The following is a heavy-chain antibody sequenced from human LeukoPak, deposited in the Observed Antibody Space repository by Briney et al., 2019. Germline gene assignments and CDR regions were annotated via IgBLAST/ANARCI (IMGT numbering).Heavy chain of an antibody. Sequence: GGSLRLSCAAPGVTFSDYEKNCVRPALGGGVGWVSYISTSGSTIYYADSVKGRFTISRDNAKNSLYLQMNSLRAEDTAVYYCARSWLAVAGPEYWGQGTLVTVSS. CDR1: GVTFSDYE. CDR2: ISTSGSTI. D-gene: IGHD6-19*01. V-gene: IGHV3-48*03. CDR3: ARSWLAVAGPEY. J-gene: IGHJ4*02.